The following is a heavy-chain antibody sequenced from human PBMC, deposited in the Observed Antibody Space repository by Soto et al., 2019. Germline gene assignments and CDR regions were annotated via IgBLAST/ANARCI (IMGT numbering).Heavy chain of an antibody. V-gene: IGHV1-18*01. CDR1: GYTFTSYG. Sequence: ASVKVSCKASGYTFTSYGISWVRQAPGQGLEWMGWISAYNGNTNYAQKLQGRVTMTTDTSTSTAYMELRSLRSDDTAVYYCARDLGYCSSTSCYGGWFDPWGQGTLVTSPQ. D-gene: IGHD2-2*01. J-gene: IGHJ5*02. CDR2: ISAYNGNT. CDR3: ARDLGYCSSTSCYGGWFDP.